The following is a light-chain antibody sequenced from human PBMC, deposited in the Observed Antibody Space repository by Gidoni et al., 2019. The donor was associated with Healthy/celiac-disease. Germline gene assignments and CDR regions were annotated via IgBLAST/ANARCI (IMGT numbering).Light chain of an antibody. J-gene: IGKJ3*01. CDR1: QSVLYSSNTKNY. CDR3: QQYYSTPFT. CDR2: WAS. Sequence: DSVMTQSPDSLAVSLDVRATITSTSSQSVLYSSNTKNYLAWYQQKPGQPPKLLIYWASTRESGVPDRFSGSGSGTDFTLTISSLQAEDLAVYYCQQYYSTPFTFGPGTKVDIK. V-gene: IGKV4-1*01.